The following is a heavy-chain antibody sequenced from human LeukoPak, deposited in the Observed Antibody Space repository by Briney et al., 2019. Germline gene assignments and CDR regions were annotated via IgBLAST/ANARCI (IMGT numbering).Heavy chain of an antibody. J-gene: IGHJ6*03. CDR1: GGSISSGGYS. CDR3: ARVRLDGELLHYYYYYYMDV. CDR2: IYHSGST. V-gene: IGHV4-30-2*01. D-gene: IGHD1-26*01. Sequence: SETLSLTCAVSGGSISSGGYSWSWIRQPPGKGLEWIGYIYHSGSTYYNPSLKSRVTISVDRSKNQFSLKLSSVTAADTAVYYCARVRLDGELLHYYYYYYMDVWGEGTTVTVSS.